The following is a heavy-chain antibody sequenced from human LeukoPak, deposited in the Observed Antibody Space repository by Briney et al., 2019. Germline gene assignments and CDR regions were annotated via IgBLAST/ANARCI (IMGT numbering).Heavy chain of an antibody. Sequence: GSLRLSCAASGFTFGTYWMMWVRQAPGKGLECVAIIKQDGSDIHYVDSVKGRFTISIDNAKTSVHLQMNSLRVEDTAVYYCTGDNSWLFNYWGQGTPVTVSS. CDR2: IKQDGSDI. D-gene: IGHD2/OR15-2a*01. CDR3: TGDNSWLFNY. V-gene: IGHV3-7*01. J-gene: IGHJ4*02. CDR1: GFTFGTYW.